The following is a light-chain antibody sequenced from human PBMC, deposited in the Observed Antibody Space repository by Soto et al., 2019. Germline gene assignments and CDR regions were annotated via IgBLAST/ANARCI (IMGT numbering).Light chain of an antibody. CDR3: QQRSNWPIT. V-gene: IGKV3-11*01. CDR2: DAS. CDR1: QRVSSY. J-gene: IGKJ5*01. Sequence: VVTKSAAALSLSPGERATLSCRASQRVSSYLAWYQQKPGQAPRLLIYDASNRATGIPARFSGSGSGTDFTLTISSLEPEYFAVYYWQQRSNWPITFGQGTRLESK.